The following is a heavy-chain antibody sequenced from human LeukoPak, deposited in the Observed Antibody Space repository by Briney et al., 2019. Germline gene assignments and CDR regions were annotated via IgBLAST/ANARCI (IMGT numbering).Heavy chain of an antibody. V-gene: IGHV4-59*11. CDR2: IYYSGST. CDR3: ARDLLTTVFRNPGGYYYYYYMDV. Sequence: SETLSLTCTVSGGSISSHYWSWIRQPPGKGLEWIGYIYYSGSTNYNPSLKSRVTISVDTSKNQFSLKLSSVTAADTAVYYCARDLLTTVFRNPGGYYYYYYMDVWGKGTTVTVS. J-gene: IGHJ6*03. CDR1: GGSISSHY. D-gene: IGHD4-17*01.